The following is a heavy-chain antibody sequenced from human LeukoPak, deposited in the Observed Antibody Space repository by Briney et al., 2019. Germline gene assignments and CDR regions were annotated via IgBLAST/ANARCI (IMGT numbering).Heavy chain of an antibody. V-gene: IGHV1-69*05. CDR3: ARGPLFYGSGVTYFDD. CDR1: GGTFSNFA. CDR2: IIPIFGTA. Sequence: SVKVSCKASGGTFSNFAISWVRQAPGQGLEWMGGIIPIFGTANYAQEFQGRVTIITGESTSTAYMELSSLISEDTAVYYCARGPLFYGSGVTYFDDWGQGTLVTVSS. D-gene: IGHD3-10*01. J-gene: IGHJ4*02.